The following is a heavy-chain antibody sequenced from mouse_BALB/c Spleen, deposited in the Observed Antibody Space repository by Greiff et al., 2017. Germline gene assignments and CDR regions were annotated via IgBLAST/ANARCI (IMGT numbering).Heavy chain of an antibody. J-gene: IGHJ2*01. Sequence: VQLQQSGAELVKPGASVKLSCTASGFNIKDTYMHWVKQRPEQGLEWIGRIDPANGNTKYDPKFQGKATITADTSSNTAYLQLSSLTSEDTAVYYCAREGVYYGYLFDYWGQGTTLTVSS. V-gene: IGHV14-3*02. CDR2: IDPANGNT. CDR1: GFNIKDTY. D-gene: IGHD1-2*01. CDR3: AREGVYYGYLFDY.